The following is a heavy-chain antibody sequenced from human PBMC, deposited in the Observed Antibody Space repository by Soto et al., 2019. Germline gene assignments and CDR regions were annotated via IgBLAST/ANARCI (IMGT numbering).Heavy chain of an antibody. J-gene: IGHJ6*02. V-gene: IGHV1-69*01. CDR3: ARGPAPPRLELRFYYYGMDV. Sequence: QVQLVQSGAEVKKPGSSVKVSCKASGGTFSSYAISWVRQAPGQGLEWMGGIIPIFGTANYAQKFQGRVTITADESTSTDYMELSSLRSEDTAVYYCARGPAPPRLELRFYYYGMDVWGQGTTVTVSS. CDR2: IIPIFGTA. CDR1: GGTFSSYA. D-gene: IGHD1-7*01.